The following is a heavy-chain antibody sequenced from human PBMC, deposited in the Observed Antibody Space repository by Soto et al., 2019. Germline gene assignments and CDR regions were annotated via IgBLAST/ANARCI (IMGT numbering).Heavy chain of an antibody. CDR3: VNFDWLTYHWFDP. D-gene: IGHD3-9*01. CDR1: GFTFTSSA. Sequence: SVKVSCKASGFTFTSSAMQWVRQARGQRLEWIGWIVVGSGNTNYAQKFQERVTITRDMSTSTAYMELSSLRSEDTAVYYCVNFDWLTYHWFDPWGQGTLVTVSS. J-gene: IGHJ5*02. CDR2: IVVGSGNT. V-gene: IGHV1-58*02.